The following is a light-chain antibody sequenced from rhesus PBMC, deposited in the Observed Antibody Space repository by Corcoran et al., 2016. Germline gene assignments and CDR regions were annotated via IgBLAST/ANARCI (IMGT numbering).Light chain of an antibody. V-gene: IGKV1-33*01. CDR1: QGMSNA. Sequence: DIHMTQSPSSLSASVGDKVTTICRVSQGMSNALAWYQQKPGKAPKLLIYAASNLQSGVPSRFSGSGSGKDFTLTISSLQPEDFAVYSCQQPNSYPLTFGGGAKVEIK. CDR3: QQPNSYPLT. CDR2: AAS. J-gene: IGKJ4*01.